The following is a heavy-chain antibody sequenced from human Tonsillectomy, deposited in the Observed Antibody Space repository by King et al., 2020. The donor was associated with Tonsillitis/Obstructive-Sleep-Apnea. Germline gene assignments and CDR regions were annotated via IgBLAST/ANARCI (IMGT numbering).Heavy chain of an antibody. CDR2: IKQDGSEK. CDR1: GFTFSDYW. J-gene: IGHJ6*02. D-gene: IGHD6-13*01. V-gene: IGHV3-7*03. Sequence: VQLVESGGGLVNPRGSLRLSCAASGFTFSDYWMSWVRQAPGKGLEWVANIKQDGSEKYYLDSVKGRFTISRDNAKNSLYPQMNSLRAEDTAVYYCAREDIAAAGIEGAFYYYYGMDVWGQGTTVTVSS. CDR3: AREDIAAAGIEGAFYYYYGMDV.